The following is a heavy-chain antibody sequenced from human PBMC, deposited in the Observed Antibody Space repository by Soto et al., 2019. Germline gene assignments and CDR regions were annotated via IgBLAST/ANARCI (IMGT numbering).Heavy chain of an antibody. J-gene: IGHJ5*02. CDR1: GDTFANFG. D-gene: IGHD3-10*01. CDR3: ARVVRGVVNWFHP. V-gene: IGHV1-18*01. Sequence: HLVQSGPEVKKPGASITVACKTSGDTFANFGLSWVRQAPGQGLEWMGWIATYNSNRNYAQKFQGRLTLTTDTSTSTAYMELKSLGFDDTAVYYCARVVRGVVNWFHPWGQGTLVTVSS. CDR2: IATYNSNR.